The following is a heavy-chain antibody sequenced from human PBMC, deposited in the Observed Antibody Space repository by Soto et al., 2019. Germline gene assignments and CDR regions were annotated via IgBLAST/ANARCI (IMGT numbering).Heavy chain of an antibody. CDR1: GGSISSDSDL. J-gene: IGHJ6*02. CDR3: ARAGSKDYGMDV. CDR2: INDSGST. V-gene: IGHV4-39*07. Sequence: SETLSLTCTVSGGSISSDSDLWGWIRQPPGKGLEWIGEINDSGSTNSNPSLKSRVTISVDTSKNQFSLKLSSVTAADTAVYYCARAGSKDYGMDVWGQGTTVTVSS.